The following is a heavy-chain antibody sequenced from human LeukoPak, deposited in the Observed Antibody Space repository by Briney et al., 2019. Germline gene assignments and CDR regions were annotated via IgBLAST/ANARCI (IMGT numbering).Heavy chain of an antibody. V-gene: IGHV4-59*01. CDR3: ARGGIAVALFDY. Sequence: SETLSLTCTVSGGSISSYYWSWIRQPPGKGLEWIGYIYYSGSTNYNPSLKSRVTISVDTSENQFSLKLSSVTAADTAVYYCARGGIAVALFDYWGQGTLVTVSS. CDR2: IYYSGST. D-gene: IGHD6-19*01. CDR1: GGSISSYY. J-gene: IGHJ4*02.